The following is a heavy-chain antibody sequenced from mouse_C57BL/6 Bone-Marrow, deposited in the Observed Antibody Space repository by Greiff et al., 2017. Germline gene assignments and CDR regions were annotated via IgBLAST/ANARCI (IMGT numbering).Heavy chain of an antibody. CDR3: TTRRITTDC. D-gene: IGHD1-1*01. J-gene: IGHJ4*01. CDR2: IDPENGDT. V-gene: IGHV14-4*01. CDR1: GFNIKDDY. Sequence: EVKLQESGAELVRPGASVKLSCTASGFNIKDDYMHWVKQRPEQGLEWIGWIDPENGDTEYASKFQGKATITADTSSNTAYLQLSSLTSEDTAVYYCTTRRITTDCWGQGTSVTVSS.